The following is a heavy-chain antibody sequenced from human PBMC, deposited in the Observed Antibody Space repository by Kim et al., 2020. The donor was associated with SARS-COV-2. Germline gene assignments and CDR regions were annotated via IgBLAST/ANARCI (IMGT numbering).Heavy chain of an antibody. CDR1: GGSFSGYY. CDR3: ATLGYCSSTRRVAGDSGSYYRDY. J-gene: IGHJ4*02. D-gene: IGHD2-2*01. CDR2: INHSGST. V-gene: IGHV4-34*01. Sequence: SETLSLTCAVYGGSFSGYYWSWIRQPPGKGLEWIGEINHSGSTNYNPSPKSRVTISVDTSKNQFYLKLSSVTAADTAVYYCATLGYCSSTRRVAGDSGSYYRDYWGQGTLVTVSS.